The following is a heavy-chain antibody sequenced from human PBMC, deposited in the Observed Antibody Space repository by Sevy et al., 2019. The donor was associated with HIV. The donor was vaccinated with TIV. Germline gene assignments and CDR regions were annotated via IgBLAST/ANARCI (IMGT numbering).Heavy chain of an antibody. CDR2: MNPNSGNT. CDR3: ASVLVVGATTNWFDP. CDR1: GYTFTSYD. V-gene: IGHV1-8*01. D-gene: IGHD1-26*01. Sequence: ASVKVSCKASGYTFTSYDINWVRQATGQGLEWMGWMNPNSGNTGYAQKFQGRVTMTRNTSISTAYMELSSLRSEDTAVYYCASVLVVGATTNWFDPWGQETLDTVSS. J-gene: IGHJ5*02.